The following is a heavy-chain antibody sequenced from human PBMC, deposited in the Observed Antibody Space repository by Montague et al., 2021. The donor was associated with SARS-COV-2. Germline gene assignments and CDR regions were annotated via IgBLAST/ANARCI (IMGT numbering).Heavy chain of an antibody. Sequence: SLRLSCAASGLTVSNTYVPWVRQAPGKGLEWVAVISYDGSNKYYADSVKGRFTISRDNSKNTLYLQMNSLRAEDTAVYYCASDQGGAFDIWGDGTMVTVSS. J-gene: IGHJ3*02. CDR3: ASDQGGAFDI. V-gene: IGHV3-30*04. D-gene: IGHD3-16*01. CDR2: ISYDGSNK. CDR1: GLTVSNTY.